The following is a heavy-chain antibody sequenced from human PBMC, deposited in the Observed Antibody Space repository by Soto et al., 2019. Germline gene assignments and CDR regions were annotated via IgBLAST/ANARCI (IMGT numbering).Heavy chain of an antibody. CDR2: MNPNNGDT. V-gene: IGHV1-8*01. D-gene: IGHD6-6*01. Sequence: QVQLVQSGAELKKPGASVKVACKTSGYTFTSFDISWVRQASGHGLEWMGWMNPNNGDTVFAQKFQGRLSMTRNTSISTAYMELSSLRSDDTAVYYCARVEGQLDYWVQGTLVTVSS. CDR1: GYTFTSFD. CDR3: ARVEGQLDY. J-gene: IGHJ4*01.